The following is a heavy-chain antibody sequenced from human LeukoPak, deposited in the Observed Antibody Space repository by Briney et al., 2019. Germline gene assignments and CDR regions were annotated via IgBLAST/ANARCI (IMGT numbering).Heavy chain of an antibody. Sequence: SETLSLTCTVSVGSLGSYYWSWIRQPPGKGLEWIGYIYYSGSTNYNPSLKSRVTISVDTSKNQFSLKLSSVTAADTAVYYCARDRGSSGHDRYYYYYGMDVWGQGTTVTVS. CDR3: ARDRGSSGHDRYYYYYGMDV. D-gene: IGHD5-12*01. V-gene: IGHV4-59*01. CDR2: IYYSGST. CDR1: VGSLGSYY. J-gene: IGHJ6*02.